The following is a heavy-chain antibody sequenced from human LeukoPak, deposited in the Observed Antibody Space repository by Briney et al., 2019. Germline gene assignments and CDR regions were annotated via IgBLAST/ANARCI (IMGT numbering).Heavy chain of an antibody. D-gene: IGHD2-2*01. Sequence: ASVKVSCKASGYTFTSYYMHWVRQAPGQGLEWMGIINPSGGSISYAQKFQGRVTMTTDTSTSTAYMELRSLRSDDTAVYYCARETVVVPAAMVLYYYGMDVWGQGTTVTVSS. J-gene: IGHJ6*02. CDR1: GYTFTSYY. V-gene: IGHV1-46*01. CDR2: INPSGGSI. CDR3: ARETVVVPAAMVLYYYGMDV.